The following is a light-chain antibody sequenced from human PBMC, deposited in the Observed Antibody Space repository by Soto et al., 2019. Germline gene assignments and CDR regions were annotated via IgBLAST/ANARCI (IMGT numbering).Light chain of an antibody. CDR2: GDT. CDR1: SSNIGAGYD. J-gene: IGLJ3*02. Sequence: QSVLTQPPSVSGAPGQRVTISCTGSSSNIGAGYDVHWYQQLPGTAPKLLVSGDTNRPSGVPDRFSGSKSGTSASLAITGLQAEDDADYYYPSFDSSMSGWVFGGGTKLTVL. CDR3: PSFDSSMSGWV. V-gene: IGLV1-40*01.